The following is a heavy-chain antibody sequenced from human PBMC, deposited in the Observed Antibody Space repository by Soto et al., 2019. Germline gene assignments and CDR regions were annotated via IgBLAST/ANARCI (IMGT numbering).Heavy chain of an antibody. J-gene: IGHJ4*02. D-gene: IGHD2-2*01. CDR3: AKLPAAQSYFDF. V-gene: IGHV3-23*01. CDR2: ISGSGGST. Sequence: EVQLLDSGGGLVQPGGSLRLSCAASGFTFITYAMSWVRQAPGKGLEWVSIISGSGGSTYYPDSVKGRFTISRDNSKNTLYLQVNGLRPDDTAVYYCAKLPAAQSYFDFWRQGTLVTISS. CDR1: GFTFITYA.